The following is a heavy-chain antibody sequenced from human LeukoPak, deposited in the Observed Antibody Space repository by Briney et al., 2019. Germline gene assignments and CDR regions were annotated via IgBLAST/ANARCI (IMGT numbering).Heavy chain of an antibody. D-gene: IGHD4-17*01. Sequence: SVKVSCKASGGTFSSYAISWVRQAPGQGLEWMGVIIPIFGTANYAQKFQGRVTITADESTSTAYMELSSLRSEDTAVYYCARLRINYGDYLDLLGQNDYWGQGTLVTVSS. CDR1: GGTFSSYA. CDR2: IIPIFGTA. J-gene: IGHJ4*02. V-gene: IGHV1-69*13. CDR3: ARLRINYGDYLDLLGQNDY.